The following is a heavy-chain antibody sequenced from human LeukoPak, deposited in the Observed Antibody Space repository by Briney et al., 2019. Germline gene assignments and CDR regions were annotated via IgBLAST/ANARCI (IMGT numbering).Heavy chain of an antibody. CDR1: VGSISSGGYY. D-gene: IGHD3-10*01. V-gene: IGHV4-31*03. CDR2: IYYSGTT. Sequence: PSQTLSLTCTFSVGSISSGGYYWRWIRQYPGKGLEWIGYIYYSGTTYYNPSLKSRVTMSVDTSKNQFSLKLRSVTAADTAVYYCARGPGYGAGAESYYLDYRGQGTLVTV. CDR3: ARGPGYGAGAESYYLDY. J-gene: IGHJ4*02.